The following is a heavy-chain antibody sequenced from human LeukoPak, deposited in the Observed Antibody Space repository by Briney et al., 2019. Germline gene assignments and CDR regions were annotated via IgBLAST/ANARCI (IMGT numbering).Heavy chain of an antibody. CDR1: GFTFSSYW. CDR2: ISWDGGST. Sequence: GGSLRLSCAASGFTFSSYWMHWVRQAPGKGLEWVSLISWDGGSTYYADSVKGRFTISRDNSKKSLYLQMNSLRTEDTALYYCTKAASAAADSFEYWGQGTLVTVSS. D-gene: IGHD6-13*01. J-gene: IGHJ4*02. V-gene: IGHV3-43*01. CDR3: TKAASAAADSFEY.